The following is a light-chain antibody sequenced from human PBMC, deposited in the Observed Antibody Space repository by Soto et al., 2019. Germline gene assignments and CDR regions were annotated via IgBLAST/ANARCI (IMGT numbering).Light chain of an antibody. CDR3: QQANSFPLT. Sequence: DIQMTQSRSSVSASVGDRVTITSRASQGISNWLAWYQQKPGKAPKLLIYAASSLQGGVPSRFSGSGSGTDFTLTISSLQPEDFATYYCQQANSFPLTFGGGTKVDIK. CDR1: QGISNW. J-gene: IGKJ4*01. V-gene: IGKV1-12*01. CDR2: AAS.